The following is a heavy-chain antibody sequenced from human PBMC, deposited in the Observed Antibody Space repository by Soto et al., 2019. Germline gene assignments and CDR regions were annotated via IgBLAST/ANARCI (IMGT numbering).Heavy chain of an antibody. CDR2: IYYSGST. V-gene: IGHV4-59*01. CDR1: GGSISSYY. J-gene: IGHJ3*02. Sequence: SETLSLTCTVSGGSISSYYWSWIRQPPGKGLEWIGYIYYSGSTNYNPSLKSRVTISVDTSKNQFSLKLSSVTAADTAVYYCARDFWSGDDAFDIWGQGTMGTVS. D-gene: IGHD3-3*01. CDR3: ARDFWSGDDAFDI.